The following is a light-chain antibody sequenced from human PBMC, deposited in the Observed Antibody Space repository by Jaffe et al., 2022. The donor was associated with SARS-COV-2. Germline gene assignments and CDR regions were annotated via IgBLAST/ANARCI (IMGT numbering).Light chain of an antibody. V-gene: IGKV3-15*01. CDR1: QSVGSN. Sequence: EIVMTQSPATLSVSPGERATLSCRASQSVGSNLAWYQQKPGQSPRLLIYGASTRASGIAGRFSGSGSGTEFTLTISSLQSEDVADYYCQQYNNWPLTFGQGTKVEI. CDR2: GAS. J-gene: IGKJ1*01. CDR3: QQYNNWPLT.